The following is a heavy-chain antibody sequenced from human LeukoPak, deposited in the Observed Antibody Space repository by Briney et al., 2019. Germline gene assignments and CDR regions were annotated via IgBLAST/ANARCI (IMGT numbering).Heavy chain of an antibody. V-gene: IGHV5-10-1*01. CDR2: IDPTDSYT. CDR1: ESSFTTYW. D-gene: IGHD2-15*01. Sequence: GASLRISSKRSESSFTTYWITWGRQMPGKGLEWMVNIDPTDSYTNYSPSVQGHVTISVDKSISTAYLQWSSLRDSDTAIYYCARHKIVESRRWPAGYWGQGTLVTVSS. J-gene: IGHJ4*02. CDR3: ARHKIVESRRWPAGY.